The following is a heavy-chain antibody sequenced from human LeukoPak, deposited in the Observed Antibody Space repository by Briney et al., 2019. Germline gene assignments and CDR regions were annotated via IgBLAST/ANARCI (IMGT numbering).Heavy chain of an antibody. V-gene: IGHV3-74*01. J-gene: IGHJ1*01. Sequence: GGSLRLSCAASGFTLSSYEMHWVRQAPGKGLVWVSRINSDGSRTGYADAVKGRFTISRDNAKNTLYLQMNSLRVEDTAVYYCARVGYYDSSNYYAYFQHWGQGTLVTVSS. D-gene: IGHD3-22*01. CDR1: GFTLSSYE. CDR3: ARVGYYDSSNYYAYFQH. CDR2: INSDGSRT.